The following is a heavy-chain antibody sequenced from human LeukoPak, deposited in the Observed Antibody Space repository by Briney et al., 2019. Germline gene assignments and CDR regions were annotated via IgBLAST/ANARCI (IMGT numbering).Heavy chain of an antibody. V-gene: IGHV1-69*05. CDR3: ARGCSSTSCYSTFDI. Sequence: SVKVSCKASGGTFSSYAISWVRQAPGQGLEWMGGIIPIFGTANYAQKFQGRVTITTDESTSTAYMELSSLRSEDTAVYYCARGCSSTSCYSTFDIWGQGTMVTVSS. CDR1: GGTFSSYA. J-gene: IGHJ3*02. CDR2: IIPIFGTA. D-gene: IGHD2-2*01.